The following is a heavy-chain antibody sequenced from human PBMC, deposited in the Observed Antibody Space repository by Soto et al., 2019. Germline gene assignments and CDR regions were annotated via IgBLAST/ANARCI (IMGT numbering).Heavy chain of an antibody. J-gene: IGHJ6*02. CDR1: GYSFTSYV. Sequence: GASVKVSWKASGYSFTSYVIYWVRQAPGQRLEWMGWINAGNGNTKYSQKFQGRVTITSDTSASTAYMELSSLRSEDTAVYFCARGVENIVVVLDVFGYYGMDVWGQGTTVTVSS. CDR3: ARGVENIVVVLDVFGYYGMDV. CDR2: INAGNGNT. D-gene: IGHD2-2*01. V-gene: IGHV1-3*01.